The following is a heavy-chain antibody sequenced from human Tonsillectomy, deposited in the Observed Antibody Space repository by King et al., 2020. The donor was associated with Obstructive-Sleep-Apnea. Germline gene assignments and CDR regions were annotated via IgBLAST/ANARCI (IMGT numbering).Heavy chain of an antibody. CDR2: INHSGST. J-gene: IGHJ6*02. CDR3: AREPRIPPDPLTPAYYYYGMDV. CDR1: GGSFSGYY. Sequence: VQLQQWGAGLLKPSETLSLTCAVYGGSFSGYYWSWIRQPPGKGLEWIGEINHSGSTNYNPSLKSRVTISVDTSKNQFSLKLSSVTAADTAVYYCAREPRIPPDPLTPAYYYYGMDVWGQGTTVTVSS. D-gene: IGHD1-14*01. V-gene: IGHV4-34*01.